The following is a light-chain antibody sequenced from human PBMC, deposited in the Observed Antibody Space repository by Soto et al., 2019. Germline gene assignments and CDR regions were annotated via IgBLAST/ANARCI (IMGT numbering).Light chain of an antibody. V-gene: IGLV1-47*01. CDR3: AAWDESLSGHWGYV. J-gene: IGLJ1*01. CDR2: RNN. CDR1: SSNIGSNY. Sequence: QSVLTQPPSASGTPGQRVTISCSGSSSNIGSNYVYWYQQLPGTAPKLLIYRNNQRPSGVPDRFSGSKSGTSASLAISGLRSEDEADYYCAAWDESLSGHWGYVFGTGTKVTVL.